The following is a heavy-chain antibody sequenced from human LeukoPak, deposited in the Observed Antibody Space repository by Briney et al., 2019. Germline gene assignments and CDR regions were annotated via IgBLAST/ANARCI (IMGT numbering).Heavy chain of an antibody. CDR3: AREGLWVGPDSGKTRHPYWEI. V-gene: IGHV3-7*04. D-gene: IGHD2-21*01. CDR1: GFTFSSYW. CDR2: IKQDGSDE. Sequence: GGSLRLSCAASGFTFSSYWMSWVRQAPGKGLQWVANIKQDGSDEYYVDSVKGRFTISGDNAKNSLNLQMSSLRAEDTAVYYCAREGLWVGPDSGKTRHPYWEIWGQGTMVTVSS. J-gene: IGHJ3*02.